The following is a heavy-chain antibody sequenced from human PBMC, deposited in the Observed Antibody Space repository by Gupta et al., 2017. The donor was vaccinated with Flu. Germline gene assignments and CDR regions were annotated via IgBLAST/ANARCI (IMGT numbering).Heavy chain of an antibody. CDR1: GLTLSSYD. Sequence: EVQLVESGGGLVQPGGSLRLSCAASGLTLSSYDMSWVRQAPGRGLEWVSFISSSGVTYYGDPVRGRFTISRDNAKNSLYLQMSGLRDEDTAVYYCATGHWAKWGQGTLVTVSS. J-gene: IGHJ4*02. D-gene: IGHD3-16*01. V-gene: IGHV3-48*03. CDR3: ATGHWAK. CDR2: ISSSGVT.